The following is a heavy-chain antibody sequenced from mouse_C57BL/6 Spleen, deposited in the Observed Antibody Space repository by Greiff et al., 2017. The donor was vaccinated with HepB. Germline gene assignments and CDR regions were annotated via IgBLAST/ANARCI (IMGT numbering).Heavy chain of an antibody. CDR3: ARNYYGSSSFYYAMDY. D-gene: IGHD1-1*01. CDR1: GYTFTSYW. Sequence: QVQLQQPGAELVKPGASVKLSCKASGYTFTSYWMQWVKQRPGQGLEWIGEIDPSDSYTNYNQKCKGKATLTVDTSSSTAYMQLSSLTSEDSAVYYCARNYYGSSSFYYAMDYWGQGTSVTVSS. V-gene: IGHV1-50*01. J-gene: IGHJ4*01. CDR2: IDPSDSYT.